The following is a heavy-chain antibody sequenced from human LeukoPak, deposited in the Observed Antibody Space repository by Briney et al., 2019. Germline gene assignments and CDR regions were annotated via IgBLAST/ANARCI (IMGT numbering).Heavy chain of an antibody. Sequence: EASVKVSCKASGYSLTTYYMHWVRQATGQGLEWMAIINPIGGSTNYAQKFQGRVTMTRDTPTNTAYMELSSLRTEDTAVYYSASVYLYGMDVWGQGTTVTVSS. CDR1: GYSLTTYY. D-gene: IGHD2-8*01. CDR2: INPIGGST. V-gene: IGHV1-46*01. CDR3: ASVYLYGMDV. J-gene: IGHJ6*02.